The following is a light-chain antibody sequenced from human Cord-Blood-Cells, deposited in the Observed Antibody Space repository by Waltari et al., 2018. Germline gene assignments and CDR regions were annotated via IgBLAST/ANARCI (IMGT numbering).Light chain of an antibody. CDR3: QHSYSTPRT. CDR2: AAS. J-gene: IGKJ1*01. Sequence: DIQMTQSPSSLSASVGDRVTITCRASQSISSYLNWYQQKPGKAPKLLIYAASSLQSGVPSRFSGSGSGTDFTLTISSLLPEDFATYYCQHSYSTPRTFGQGTKVEIK. CDR1: QSISSY. V-gene: IGKV1-39*01.